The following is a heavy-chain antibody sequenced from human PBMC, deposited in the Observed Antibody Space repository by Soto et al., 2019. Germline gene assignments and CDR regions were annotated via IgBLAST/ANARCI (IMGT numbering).Heavy chain of an antibody. CDR3: ARGGHYHDSSGYYPTGAFDI. CDR1: GYTFTGYY. V-gene: IGHV1-2*04. Sequence: GASVKVSCKASGYTFTGYYMHWVRQAPGQGLEWMGWINPNSGGTNYAQKFQGWVTMTRDTSISTAYMELSRLRSDDTAVYYCARGGHYHDSSGYYPTGAFDIWGQGTMVTVSS. D-gene: IGHD3-22*01. CDR2: INPNSGGT. J-gene: IGHJ3*02.